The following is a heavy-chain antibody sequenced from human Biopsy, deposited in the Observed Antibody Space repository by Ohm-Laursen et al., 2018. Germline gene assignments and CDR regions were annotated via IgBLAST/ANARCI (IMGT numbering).Heavy chain of an antibody. CDR1: GVTLSGYG. CDR2: IWYDGSNK. V-gene: IGHV3-33*06. D-gene: IGHD2-8*01. Sequence: SLRLSCTASGVTLSGYGMHWVRQAPGKGLEWVAAIWYDGSNKNYADSVKGRFAISRDNSKNALYLQMNSLRGEDTAVYYCAKCMTGGSNYYFHHCGQGTLVTVSS. J-gene: IGHJ4*02. CDR3: AKCMTGGSNYYFHH.